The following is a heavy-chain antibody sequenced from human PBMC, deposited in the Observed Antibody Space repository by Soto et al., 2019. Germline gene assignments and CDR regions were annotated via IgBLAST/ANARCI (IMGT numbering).Heavy chain of an antibody. V-gene: IGHV3-23*01. CDR1: GFTFSMSA. D-gene: IGHD6-6*01. J-gene: IGHJ4*02. CDR2: IDGSGAHT. CDR3: AIVSNAGSSGGY. Sequence: PGGSLRLSCAASGFTFSMSAMTWVRQAPGKGLEWVSSIDGSGAHTYYADSVEGRFTVSRDNSKNTLYLLMNSLRAEDTAVYYCAIVSNAGSSGGYWGQGTLVTVSS.